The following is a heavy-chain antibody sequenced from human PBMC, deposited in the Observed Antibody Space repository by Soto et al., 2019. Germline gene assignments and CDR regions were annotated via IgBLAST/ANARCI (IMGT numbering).Heavy chain of an antibody. V-gene: IGHV1-69*13. J-gene: IGHJ6*02. D-gene: IGHD2-2*01. CDR1: GGTFSSYA. Sequence: SVKVSCKASGGTFSSYAISWVRQAPGQGLEWMGGIIPIFGTVNYAQKFQGRVTITADESTSTAYMELSSLRSEDTAVYYCARVVRRIVVVPAAPYYGMDVWGQGTTVTVSS. CDR3: ARVVRRIVVVPAAPYYGMDV. CDR2: IIPIFGTV.